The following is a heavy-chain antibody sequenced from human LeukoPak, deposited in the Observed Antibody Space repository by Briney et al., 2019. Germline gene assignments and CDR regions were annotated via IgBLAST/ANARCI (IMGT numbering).Heavy chain of an antibody. D-gene: IGHD1-26*01. CDR2: MYISGDN. CDR3: AREIEWELDAFEI. Sequence: PSETLSLTCTVSGDSMSSGSYYWSWIRQPAEKGLEWIGRMYISGDNNYNPSLKSRVTISEDLSKNQFSLKLSSVTAADTAVYYCAREIEWELDAFEIWGLGTMVTVSS. V-gene: IGHV4-61*02. J-gene: IGHJ3*02. CDR1: GDSMSSGSYY.